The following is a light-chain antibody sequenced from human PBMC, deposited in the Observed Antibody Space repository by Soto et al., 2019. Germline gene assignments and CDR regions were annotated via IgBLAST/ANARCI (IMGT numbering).Light chain of an antibody. CDR1: QSIGTW. CDR3: QQYDSSRT. Sequence: DVQMTQSPSTLSASVGDRVTITCRASQSIGTWLGWYQQKPGGAPRLLIYDVSNLESGVPSRFSGSGSGPEFTLTITSLQPEDFGIYYCQQYDSSRTFGQGTKVDLK. J-gene: IGKJ1*01. V-gene: IGKV1-5*01. CDR2: DVS.